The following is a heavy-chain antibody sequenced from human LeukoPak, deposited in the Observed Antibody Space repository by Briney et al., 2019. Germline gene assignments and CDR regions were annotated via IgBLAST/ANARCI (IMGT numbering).Heavy chain of an antibody. J-gene: IGHJ6*03. D-gene: IGHD3-10*01. CDR2: ISDSGGGT. Sequence: GGSLRLSCAASGFTFSNYAMTWVRQAPEKGLKWVSSISDSGGGTHYEHSVKGRFTISRDNSKNTLYLQMNSLRAEDTAVYYCAKNRLFITLVNMDVWGKGTTVTVSS. V-gene: IGHV3-23*01. CDR3: AKNRLFITLVNMDV. CDR1: GFTFSNYA.